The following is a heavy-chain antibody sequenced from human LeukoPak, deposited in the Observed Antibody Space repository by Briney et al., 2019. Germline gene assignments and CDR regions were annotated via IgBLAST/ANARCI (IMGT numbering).Heavy chain of an antibody. CDR2: IKSTTDGGTT. CDR1: GFTFSSNW. CDR3: TTDPLSTVVTTGFYYYFYYRDV. V-gene: IGHV3-15*01. J-gene: IGHJ6*03. D-gene: IGHD4-23*01. Sequence: KSGGSLRLSCAASGFTFSSNWMQWVRQAPGKGLEWLGLIKSTTDGGTTDYATPVKGRFIISRDDSKNMLYLQMNSLKTEDTAVYHCTTDPLSTVVTTGFYYYFYYRDVWGRGTTVTVSS.